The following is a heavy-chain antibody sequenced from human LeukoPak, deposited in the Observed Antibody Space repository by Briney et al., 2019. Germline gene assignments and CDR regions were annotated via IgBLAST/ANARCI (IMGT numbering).Heavy chain of an antibody. J-gene: IGHJ5*02. CDR1: GFTFSSYW. CDR3: ARDLADCSRDFDRFDN. D-gene: IGHD3-16*01. Sequence: PSGTLSLTCAASGFTFSSYWMSWLRHVPGKGLEWMADISQGGRDKHYVVPVGGRFTAARANATNSVFLKSNSSRAEDTGIYFCARDLADCSRDFDRFDNWGQGTLVTVSS. V-gene: IGHV3-7*01. CDR2: ISQGGRDK.